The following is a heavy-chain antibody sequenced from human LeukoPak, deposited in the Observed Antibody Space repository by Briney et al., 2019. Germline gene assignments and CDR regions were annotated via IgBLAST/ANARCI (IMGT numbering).Heavy chain of an antibody. CDR3: ARSGYPGRLLDY. J-gene: IGHJ4*02. Sequence: SQTLSLTCTVSGGSISSGGYYWSWIRQHPGKGLEWIGYIYHSGGTYYNPSLKSRVTISVDTSKNQFSLNLSSVTAADTAVYYCARSGYPGRLLDYWGQGTLVTVSS. CDR1: GGSISSGGYY. CDR2: IYHSGGT. V-gene: IGHV4-31*03. D-gene: IGHD3-3*01.